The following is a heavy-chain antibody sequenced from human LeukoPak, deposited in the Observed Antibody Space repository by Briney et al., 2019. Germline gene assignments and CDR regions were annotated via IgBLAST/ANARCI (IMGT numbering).Heavy chain of an antibody. J-gene: IGHJ4*02. CDR1: GFIFSNYS. V-gene: IGHV3-48*01. D-gene: IGHD2-15*01. Sequence: GGSLRLSCAASGFIFSNYSMDWVRQAPGKGLEWVSHISSSSRTIYYADSVKGRFTISRDISKNTLYLQMNSLRAEDMAVYYCARDSYCSGGSCYYFDFWGQGALVAVSS. CDR3: ARDSYCSGGSCYYFDF. CDR2: ISSSSRTI.